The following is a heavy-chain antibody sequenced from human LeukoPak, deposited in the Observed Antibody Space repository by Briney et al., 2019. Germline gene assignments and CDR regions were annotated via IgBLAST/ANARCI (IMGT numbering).Heavy chain of an antibody. V-gene: IGHV3-23*01. CDR2: ISGSGGST. D-gene: IGHD6-6*01. CDR3: AKDGGIAARPIDAFDI. J-gene: IGHJ3*02. CDR1: GFTFSSYA. Sequence: GGSLRLSCAASGFTFSSYAMSWVRQAPGKGLEWVSAISGSGGSTYYADSVKGRFTISRDNSKNTLYLRMNSLRAEDTAVYYCAKDGGIAARPIDAFDIWGQGTMVTVSS.